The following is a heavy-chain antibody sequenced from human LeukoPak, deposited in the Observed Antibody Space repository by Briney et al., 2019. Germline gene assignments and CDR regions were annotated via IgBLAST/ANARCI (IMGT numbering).Heavy chain of an antibody. CDR2: IYYSGST. CDR1: GGSISSGDYY. CDR3: ARAGKGSIAVPFDP. D-gene: IGHD6-6*01. V-gene: IGHV4-30-4*08. J-gene: IGHJ5*02. Sequence: SETLSLTCTVSGGSISSGDYYWSWIPQPPGKGLEWIGYIYYSGSTYYNPSLKSRITISVDTSKNQFSLKLSSVTAADTAVYYCARAGKGSIAVPFDPWGQGTLVTVSS.